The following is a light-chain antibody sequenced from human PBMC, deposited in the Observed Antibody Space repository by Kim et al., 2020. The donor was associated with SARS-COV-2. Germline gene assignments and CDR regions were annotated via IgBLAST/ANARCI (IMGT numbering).Light chain of an antibody. J-gene: IGLJ3*02. CDR1: RSNIGSNY. V-gene: IGLV1-47*02. CDR2: SST. CDR3: AAWDNSRNWV. Sequence: ELTQPPSASGAPGQRVTISCSGSRSNIGSNYVYWFQQLPGTAPKLLIYSSTQRPSGVSDRFSGSTSGTSASLAISGLRSEDEADYYCAAWDNSRNWVFGGGTQLTVL.